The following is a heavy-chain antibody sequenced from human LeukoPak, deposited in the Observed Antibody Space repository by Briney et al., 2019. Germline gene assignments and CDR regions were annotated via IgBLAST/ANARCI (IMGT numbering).Heavy chain of an antibody. D-gene: IGHD3-22*01. Sequence: TGGSLRLSCAASGCTFSSYSMNWVRQAPGKGLEWVSYISSSSSTIYYADSVKGRFTISRDNAKNSLYLQMNSLRAEDTAVYYCARDGVTMIVVAKGPFDYWGQGTLVTVSS. J-gene: IGHJ4*02. CDR1: GCTFSSYS. CDR2: ISSSSSTI. V-gene: IGHV3-48*04. CDR3: ARDGVTMIVVAKGPFDY.